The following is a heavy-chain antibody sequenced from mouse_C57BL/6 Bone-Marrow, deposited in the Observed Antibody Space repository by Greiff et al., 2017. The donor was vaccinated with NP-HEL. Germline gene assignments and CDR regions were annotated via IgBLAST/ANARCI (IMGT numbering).Heavy chain of an antibody. D-gene: IGHD1-1*01. CDR2: IDPNSGGT. V-gene: IGHV1-72*01. Sequence: VQLQQPGAELVKPGASVKLSCKASGYTFTSYWMHWVKQRPGRGLEWIGRIDPNSGGTKYNEKFKSKATLTVDKPSSTAYMQCSSLTSEDSAVYYCARRGDYYGFDYWGQGTTLTVSS. CDR3: ARRGDYYGFDY. CDR1: GYTFTSYW. J-gene: IGHJ2*01.